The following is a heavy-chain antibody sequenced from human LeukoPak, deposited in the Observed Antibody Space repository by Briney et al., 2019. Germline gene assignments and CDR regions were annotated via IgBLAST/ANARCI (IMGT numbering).Heavy chain of an antibody. CDR1: GFTFTNHW. V-gene: IGHV3-74*01. J-gene: IGHJ5*02. D-gene: IGHD1-1*01. Sequence: GGSLRLSCAITGFTFTNHWMVWVRQAPGKGLVWVSRIGSDGSSTRYADSVKGRFTISRDSAKNTLYLQMNSLSADDTAVYYCARAIGSGMGSYWFDPWGRGTLVTVSS. CDR3: ARAIGSGMGSYWFDP. CDR2: IGSDGSST.